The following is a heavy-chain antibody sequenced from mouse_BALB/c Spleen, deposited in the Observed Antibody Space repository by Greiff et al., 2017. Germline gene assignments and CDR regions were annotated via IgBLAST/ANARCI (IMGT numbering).Heavy chain of an antibody. D-gene: IGHD1-1*01. Sequence: EVKLMESGGDLVKPGGSLKLSCAASGFTFSSYGMSWVRQTPDKRLEWVATISSGGSYTYYPDSVKGRFTISRDNAKNTLYLQMSSLKSEDTAMYYCARRGTTVASPYFDYGGQGTTLTVSS. J-gene: IGHJ2*01. V-gene: IGHV5-6*02. CDR2: ISSGGSYT. CDR1: GFTFSSYG. CDR3: ARRGTTVASPYFDY.